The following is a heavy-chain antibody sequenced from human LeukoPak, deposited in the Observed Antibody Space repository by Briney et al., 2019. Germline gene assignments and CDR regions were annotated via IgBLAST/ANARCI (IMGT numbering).Heavy chain of an antibody. Sequence: GGSLRLSCVASGITFSTYSMNWVRQAPGKGLEWVSYISSFSGTINYADSVKGRFTISRDNAKNSLYLQVNSLRAEDTAVYYCARGSRLGVVGRDAFDIWGQGTVVTVSS. D-gene: IGHD3-3*01. CDR3: ARGSRLGVVGRDAFDI. V-gene: IGHV3-48*04. CDR1: GITFSTYS. CDR2: ISSFSGTI. J-gene: IGHJ3*02.